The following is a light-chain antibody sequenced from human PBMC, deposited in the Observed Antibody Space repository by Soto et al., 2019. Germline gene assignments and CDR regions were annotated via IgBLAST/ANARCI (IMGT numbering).Light chain of an antibody. CDR2: GAS. J-gene: IGKJ2*01. CDR3: QQFGGSPPMYT. Sequence: EIVLTHSPGTLSLSPGDRATLSCRASQSVSSTYLAWYQQKPGQAPRLLLYGASRRASGMPDRFSGRGFGADITLTISRLEPEDFAVYYCQQFGGSPPMYTFGQGTKLEIK. V-gene: IGKV3-20*01. CDR1: QSVSSTY.